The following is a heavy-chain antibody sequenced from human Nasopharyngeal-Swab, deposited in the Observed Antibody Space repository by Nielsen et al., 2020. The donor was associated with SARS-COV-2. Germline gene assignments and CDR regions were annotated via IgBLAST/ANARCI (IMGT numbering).Heavy chain of an antibody. CDR1: GGSISTYY. Sequence: SETLSLTCTVSGGSISTYYWSRIRQPPGKGLEWIGYIHSSGTTNYNPSLKSLVTISVDTSKNQFSLKLSSVTAADTAVYYCARDHSYYDSNGYYSDYWGLGTLVTVSS. J-gene: IGHJ4*02. V-gene: IGHV4-59*01. D-gene: IGHD3-22*01. CDR3: ARDHSYYDSNGYYSDY. CDR2: IHSSGTT.